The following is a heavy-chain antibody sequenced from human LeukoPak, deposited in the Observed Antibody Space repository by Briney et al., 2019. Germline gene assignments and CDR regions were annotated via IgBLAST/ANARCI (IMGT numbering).Heavy chain of an antibody. V-gene: IGHV3-23*01. CDR2: ISASAADT. CDR3: AKDPARGYCSTGICYDSPFDF. Sequence: GGSLRLSCVASGFTFSTYPMTWVRQAPGKGLEWVSLISASAADTYYADSVKGRFTISRDGSKNTLLLQMNSLRVEDTAVYYCAKDPARGYCSTGICYDSPFDFWGQGTLVTVSS. J-gene: IGHJ4*02. CDR1: GFTFSTYP. D-gene: IGHD2-15*01.